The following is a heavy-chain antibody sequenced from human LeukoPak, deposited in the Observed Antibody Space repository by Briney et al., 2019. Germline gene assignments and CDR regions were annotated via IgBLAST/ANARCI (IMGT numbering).Heavy chain of an antibody. V-gene: IGHV3-48*01. CDR1: GFTFSSYS. CDR2: ISSSSSTI. J-gene: IGHJ3*02. CDR3: ARDCVEVYDAFDI. D-gene: IGHD2-8*01. Sequence: PGGSLRLSCAASGFTFSSYSMNWVRQAPGKGLEWVSYISSSSSTIYYADSVKGRFTISRDNAKNSLYLQMNSLRAEDTAVYYRARDCVEVYDAFDIWGQGTMVTVSS.